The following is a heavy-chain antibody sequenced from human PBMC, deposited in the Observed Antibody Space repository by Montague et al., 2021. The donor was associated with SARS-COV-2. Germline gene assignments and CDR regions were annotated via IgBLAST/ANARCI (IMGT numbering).Heavy chain of an antibody. CDR1: GFTFSSYA. CDR3: ARDNYDYVWGSYRYIY. Sequence: SLRLSCAASGFTFSSYAMHWVRQAPGKGLEWVAVISYDGSNKYYADSVKGRFTISRDNSKNTLYLQMNSLRAEDTAVYYCARDNYDYVWGSYRYIYWGQGTRGTVSS. V-gene: IGHV3-30*04. D-gene: IGHD3-16*02. CDR2: ISYDGSNK. J-gene: IGHJ4*02.